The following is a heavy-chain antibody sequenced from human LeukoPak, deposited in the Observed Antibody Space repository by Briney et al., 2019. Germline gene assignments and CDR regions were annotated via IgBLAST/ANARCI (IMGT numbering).Heavy chain of an antibody. J-gene: IGHJ4*02. D-gene: IGHD6-19*01. CDR3: ARDPRLVTVTRTGDY. V-gene: IGHV3-33*08. Sequence: GGSLRPSCAASGSTFSNYAMTWVRQAPGKGLEWVAAIWYDGSNKYYADSVKGRFTISRDNSKNTLYLQMNSLKAEDTAVYYCARDPRLVTVTRTGDYWGQGTLVTVSS. CDR2: IWYDGSNK. CDR1: GSTFSNYA.